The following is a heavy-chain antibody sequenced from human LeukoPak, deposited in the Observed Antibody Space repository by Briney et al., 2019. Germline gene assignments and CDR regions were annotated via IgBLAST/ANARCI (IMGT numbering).Heavy chain of an antibody. D-gene: IGHD3-10*01. V-gene: IGHV4-38-2*01. Sequence: SETLSLTCAVSGYFISSGYYWGWIRQPPGKGLEWIGNIYHSGSTFYNPSLKTRVTISVDTSKNQFSLKLNSVTAADTAVYYCARIYGSGRDYYYYMDVWGKGTTVTVSS. CDR2: IYHSGST. J-gene: IGHJ6*03. CDR3: ARIYGSGRDYYYYMDV. CDR1: GYFISSGYY.